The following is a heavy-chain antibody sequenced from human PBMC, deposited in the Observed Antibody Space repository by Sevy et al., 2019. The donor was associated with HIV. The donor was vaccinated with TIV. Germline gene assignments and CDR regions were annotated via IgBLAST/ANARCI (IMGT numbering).Heavy chain of an antibody. CDR2: IYYSGST. CDR1: GGSISSYY. Sequence: SETLSLTCTVSGGSISSYYLSWIRQPPGKGLEWIGYIYYSGSTNYNPSLKSRVTISIDTSKNQFSLKLSSVTAAETAVYYWARDRGSSEGDAFDIWGQGTMVTVSS. V-gene: IGHV4-59*01. D-gene: IGHD2-2*01. J-gene: IGHJ3*02. CDR3: ARDRGSSEGDAFDI.